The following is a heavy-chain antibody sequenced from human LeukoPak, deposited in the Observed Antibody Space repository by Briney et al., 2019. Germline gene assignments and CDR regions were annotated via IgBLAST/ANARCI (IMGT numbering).Heavy chain of an antibody. V-gene: IGHV4-4*07. D-gene: IGHD3-22*01. CDR1: GGSISSYY. Sequence: SETLSLTCTVSGGSISSYYWSWIRQPAGKGLEWIGRIYTSGSTNYNPSLKSRVTISVDTSKNQFSLKLSSVTAADTAVYYCARAGGYYDSSGYYGTFDYWGQGTLVTVSS. J-gene: IGHJ4*02. CDR3: ARAGGYYDSSGYYGTFDY. CDR2: IYTSGST.